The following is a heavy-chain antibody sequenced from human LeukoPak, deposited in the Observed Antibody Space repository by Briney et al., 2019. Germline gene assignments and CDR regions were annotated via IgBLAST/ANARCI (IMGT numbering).Heavy chain of an antibody. Sequence: SETLSLTCTVSGGSISSGGYYWSWIRQPPGKGLEWIGYIYHSGSTYYNPSLKSRVTISVDTSKNQFSLKLSSVTAADTAVYYCARDEGEGTFDYWGQGTLVTVSS. CDR1: GGSISSGGYY. D-gene: IGHD1-1*01. CDR2: IYHSGST. J-gene: IGHJ4*02. V-gene: IGHV4-61*08. CDR3: ARDEGEGTFDY.